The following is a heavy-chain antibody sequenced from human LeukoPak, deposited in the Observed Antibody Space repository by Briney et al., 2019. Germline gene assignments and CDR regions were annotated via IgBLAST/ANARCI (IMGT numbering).Heavy chain of an antibody. CDR3: ATRYCSGTSCCFSC. Sequence: GGSLRLSCAASGFTFSSYWMNWVRQAPGKGLEWVANINQDGSDKYYADSVKGRFTISRDNAKNSLYLQMNSLRAEDTAVYYCATRYCSGTSCCFSCWGQGTLVTVSS. J-gene: IGHJ4*02. D-gene: IGHD2-2*01. CDR1: GFTFSSYW. V-gene: IGHV3-7*01. CDR2: INQDGSDK.